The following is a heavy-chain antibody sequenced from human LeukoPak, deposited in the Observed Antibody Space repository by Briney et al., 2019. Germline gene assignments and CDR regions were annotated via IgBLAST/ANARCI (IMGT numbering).Heavy chain of an antibody. CDR1: GYSISSGYY. V-gene: IGHV4-38-2*02. J-gene: IGHJ4*02. Sequence: SETLSLTCTVSGYSISSGYYWGWIRQPPGKGLEWIGSIYHSGSTYYNPSLKSRVTISVDTSKNQFSLKLSSVTAADTAVYYCARHELYYGDMYYFDYWGQGTLVTVSS. CDR2: IYHSGST. CDR3: ARHELYYGDMYYFDY. D-gene: IGHD4-17*01.